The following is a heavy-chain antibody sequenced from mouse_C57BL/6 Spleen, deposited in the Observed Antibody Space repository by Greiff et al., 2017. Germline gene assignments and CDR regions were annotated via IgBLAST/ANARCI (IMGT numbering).Heavy chain of an antibody. J-gene: IGHJ2*01. D-gene: IGHD1-1*01. V-gene: IGHV1-5*01. CDR1: GYTFTSYW. CDR3: TRGITTVVASFDY. CDR2: IYPGNSDT. Sequence: EVKLVESGTVLARPGASVKMSCKTSGYTFTSYWMHWVKQRPGQGLEWIGAIYPGNSDTSYNQKFKGKAKLTAVTSASTAYMELSSLTNEDSAVYYCTRGITTVVASFDYWGQGTTLTVSS.